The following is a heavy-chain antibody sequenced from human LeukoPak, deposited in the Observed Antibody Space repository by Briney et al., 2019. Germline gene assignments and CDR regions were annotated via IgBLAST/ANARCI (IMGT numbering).Heavy chain of an antibody. J-gene: IGHJ6*04. CDR3: AELGITMIGGV. V-gene: IGHV3-9*01. CDR1: GFTFDDYA. D-gene: IGHD3-10*02. CDR2: ISWNSGNI. Sequence: GGSLRLSCAASGFTFDDYAMHWVRQAPGKGLEWVAGISWNSGNIGYADSVKGRFTISRDNAKNSLYLQMNSLRAEDTAVYYCAELGITMIGGVWGKGTTVTISS.